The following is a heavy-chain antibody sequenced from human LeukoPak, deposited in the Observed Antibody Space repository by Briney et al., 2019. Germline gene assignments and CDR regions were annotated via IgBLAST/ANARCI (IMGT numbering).Heavy chain of an antibody. D-gene: IGHD2-21*01. Sequence: PSETLSLTCTVSGGSISSSSYYWGWIRQPPGKGLEWIGSIYYSGSTYYNPSLKSRVTISVDTSKNQFSLKLSSVTAADTAVYYCARHVGVFQGTFDYWGQGTLVTVSS. CDR1: GGSISSSSYY. J-gene: IGHJ4*02. CDR2: IYYSGST. V-gene: IGHV4-39*01. CDR3: ARHVGVFQGTFDY.